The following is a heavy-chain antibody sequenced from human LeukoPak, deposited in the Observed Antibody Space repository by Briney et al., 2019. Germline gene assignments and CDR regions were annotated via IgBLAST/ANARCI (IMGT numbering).Heavy chain of an antibody. CDR3: ARDEEWLATYDY. D-gene: IGHD6-19*01. CDR2: ISGSGGST. Sequence: GGALKLPCAAPGFTFSSYAMNLVPQAPGEGPEWVSAISGSGGSTYYADSVKGRFTISRDNSKNTLYLQMNSLRAEDTAVYYCARDEEWLATYDYWGQGTLVTVSS. CDR1: GFTFSSYA. V-gene: IGHV3-23*01. J-gene: IGHJ4*02.